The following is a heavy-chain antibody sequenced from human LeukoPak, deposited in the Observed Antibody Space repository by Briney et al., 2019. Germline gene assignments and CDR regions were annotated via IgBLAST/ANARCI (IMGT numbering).Heavy chain of an antibody. V-gene: IGHV3-30*03. Sequence: GGSLRLSCAASGFTFSNSGMNWVRQAPGKGLEWVAVISDDGRIKIYGDSVKGRLTISRDNSKNTLYLQMNSLRGEDTAVYYCARAAAETGSFRDNWFDPWGQGTLVTVSS. J-gene: IGHJ5*02. CDR2: ISDDGRIK. CDR3: ARAAAETGSFRDNWFDP. D-gene: IGHD3-9*01. CDR1: GFTFSNSG.